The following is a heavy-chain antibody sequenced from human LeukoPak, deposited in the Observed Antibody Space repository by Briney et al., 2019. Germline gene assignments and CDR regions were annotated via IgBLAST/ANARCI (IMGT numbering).Heavy chain of an antibody. D-gene: IGHD3-10*01. CDR1: GFTFSSYE. CDR3: ARGGFVFDI. CDR2: ITTTDTTK. Sequence: GGSLRLSCAASGFTFSSYEMIWVRQGPGKGLEWISYITTTDTTKYYTDSVKGRFTISRDNAKNSLYLQMHSLRAEDTAVYYCARGGFVFDIWGQGTVVTVSS. J-gene: IGHJ3*02. V-gene: IGHV3-48*03.